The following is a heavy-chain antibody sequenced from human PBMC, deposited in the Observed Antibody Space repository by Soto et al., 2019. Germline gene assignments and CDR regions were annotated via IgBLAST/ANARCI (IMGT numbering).Heavy chain of an antibody. CDR2: INPSGGST. D-gene: IGHD4-4*01. CDR1: GYTFTSYG. J-gene: IGHJ4*02. V-gene: IGHV1-46*01. Sequence: ASVKVSCKASGYTFTSYGISWVRQAPGQGYEWMGIINPSGGSTTYAQKFQGRVTMTRDTSTTTVYMELSSLRSEDTAVYYCARYDYNGYYFDYWGQGTLVTVSS. CDR3: ARYDYNGYYFDY.